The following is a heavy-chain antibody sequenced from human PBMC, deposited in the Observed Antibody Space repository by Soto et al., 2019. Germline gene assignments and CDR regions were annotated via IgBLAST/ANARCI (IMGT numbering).Heavy chain of an antibody. CDR1: GFTFSSYG. D-gene: IGHD2-15*01. CDR3: AKDRARYCGGGSCYSIFDS. V-gene: IGHV3-30*18. J-gene: IGHJ4*02. CDR2: ISYGGSNK. Sequence: QVQLVEAGGGVVQPGRSLRLSCAASGFTFSSYGMHWVRQAPGKGLEWVAVISYGGSNKYYADSVKGRFTISRDNSKNPPYRQMNSLRAEDMSVYYWAKDRARYCGGGSCYSIFDSWGQGTLVTVSS.